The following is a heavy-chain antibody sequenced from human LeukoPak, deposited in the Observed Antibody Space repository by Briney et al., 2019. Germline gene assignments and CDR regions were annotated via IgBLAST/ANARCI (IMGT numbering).Heavy chain of an antibody. V-gene: IGHV3-48*03. CDR2: ISSSGSTI. Sequence: PGGSLRLSCAASGFTLSSYEMNWVRQAPGKGLEWVSYISSSGSTIYDADSVKGRFTISRDNAKNSLYLQMNSLRAEDTAIYYCARGFDVLSGIDYWGQGTLITVSS. J-gene: IGHJ4*02. D-gene: IGHD3-3*01. CDR1: GFTLSSYE. CDR3: ARGFDVLSGIDY.